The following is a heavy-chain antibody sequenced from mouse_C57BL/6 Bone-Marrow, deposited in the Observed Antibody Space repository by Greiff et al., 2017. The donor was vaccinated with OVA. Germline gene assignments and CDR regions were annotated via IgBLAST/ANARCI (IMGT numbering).Heavy chain of an antibody. CDR1: GYSITSGYY. CDR3: ARDLITTVVAKGDY. CDR2: ISYDGSN. J-gene: IGHJ2*01. V-gene: IGHV3-6*01. Sequence: EVQLVESGPGLVKPSQSLSLTCSVTGYSITSGYYWNWIRQFPGNKLEWMGYISYDGSNNYNPSLKNRISITRDTSKNQFFLKLNSVTTEDTATYYCARDLITTVVAKGDYWGQGTTLTVSS. D-gene: IGHD1-1*01.